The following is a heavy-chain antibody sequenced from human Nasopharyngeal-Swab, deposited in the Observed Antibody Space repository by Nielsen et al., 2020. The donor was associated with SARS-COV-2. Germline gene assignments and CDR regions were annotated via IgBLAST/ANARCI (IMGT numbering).Heavy chain of an antibody. CDR3: AKDITEGGGY. J-gene: IGHJ4*02. V-gene: IGHV3-30*02. CDR2: IWFDGSNK. D-gene: IGHD1-20*01. Sequence: GESLKISCAASGFTFSNYGMHWVRQAPGKGLEWVAVIWFDGSNKYYADSVKGRFTISRDNAKNSLYLQMNSLRAEDTALYYCAKDITEGGGYWGQGTLVTVSS. CDR1: GFTFSNYG.